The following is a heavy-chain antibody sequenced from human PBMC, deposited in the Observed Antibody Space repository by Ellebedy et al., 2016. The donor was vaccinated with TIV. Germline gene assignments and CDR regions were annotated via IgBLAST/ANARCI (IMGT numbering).Heavy chain of an antibody. CDR3: ARLWSGYSGYYFDF. CDR1: GASISSYY. CDR2: IYDSGNT. V-gene: IGHV4-59*01. D-gene: IGHD3-3*01. J-gene: IGHJ4*02. Sequence: MPSETLSLTCFVSGASISSYYWSWIRQPPGKGLGWIGYIYDSGNTNYNPSLKSRVTMSVDTSKNQFFLNLSSVTAADTAVYYCARLWSGYSGYYFDFWGQGALVTVSS.